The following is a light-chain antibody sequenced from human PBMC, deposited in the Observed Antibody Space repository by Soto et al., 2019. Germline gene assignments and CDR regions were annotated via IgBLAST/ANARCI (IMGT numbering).Light chain of an antibody. V-gene: IGLV1-51*01. J-gene: IGLJ1*01. CDR2: DDN. CDR3: RSWDRSMSAHV. Sequence: QCVLTQPPSVSGAPGQRVTISCTVSSSNIGAGYDVHWYQQLPGTAPKLLIYDDNKRPSGIPDRFSGSKSGTSATLGITGFQPGDAADYSCRSWDRSMSAHVSGTGSKVTVL. CDR1: SSNIGAGY.